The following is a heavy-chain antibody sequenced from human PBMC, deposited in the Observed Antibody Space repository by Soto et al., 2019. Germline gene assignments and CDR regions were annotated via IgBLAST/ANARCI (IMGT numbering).Heavy chain of an antibody. J-gene: IGHJ6*02. D-gene: IGHD3-10*01. CDR1: GYAFTGYY. V-gene: IGHV1-2*02. CDR3: ARVSMVRGVNLYYYYGMDV. CDR2: INPNSGGT. Sequence: ASVKVSCKASGYAFTGYYMHWVRQAPGQGLEWMGWINPNSGGTNYAQKFQGRVTMTRDTSISTAYMELSRLRSDDTAVYYCARVSMVRGVNLYYYYGMDVWGQGTTVTVSS.